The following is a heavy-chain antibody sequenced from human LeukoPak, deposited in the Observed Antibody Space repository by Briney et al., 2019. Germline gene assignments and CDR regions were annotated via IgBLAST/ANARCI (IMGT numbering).Heavy chain of an antibody. CDR3: AGGGIAVAGNRKYFQH. D-gene: IGHD6-19*01. J-gene: IGHJ1*01. CDR2: IYTSGST. Sequence: SETLSLTCTVSGGPISSYYWSWIRQPAGKGLEWIGRIYTSGSTNYNPSLKSRVTMSVDTSKNQFSLKLSSVTAADTAVYYCAGGGIAVAGNRKYFQHWGQGTLVTVSS. V-gene: IGHV4-4*07. CDR1: GGPISSYY.